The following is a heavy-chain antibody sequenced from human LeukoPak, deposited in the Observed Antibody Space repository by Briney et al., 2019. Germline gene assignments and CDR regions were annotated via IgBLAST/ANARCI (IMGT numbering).Heavy chain of an antibody. CDR2: MNPNSGNT. D-gene: IGHD3-3*01. J-gene: IGHJ6*02. Sequence: ASVKVSCKASGYTFTGYFMHWVRQAPGQGLEWMGWMNPNSGNTGYAQKFQGRVTMTRNTSISTAYMELSSLRSEDTAVYYCARGRSYDFWSGYFDYYYYGMDVWGQGTTVTVSS. CDR3: ARGRSYDFWSGYFDYYYYGMDV. V-gene: IGHV1-8*02. CDR1: GYTFTGYF.